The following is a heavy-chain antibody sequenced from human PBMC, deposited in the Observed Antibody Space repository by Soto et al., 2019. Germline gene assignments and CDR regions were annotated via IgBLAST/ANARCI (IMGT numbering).Heavy chain of an antibody. CDR1: GGSISSYY. D-gene: IGHD6-13*01. Sequence: PSETLSLTCTVSGGSISSYYWSWIRQPPGKGLEWIGYIYYSGSTNYNPSLKSRVTISVDTSKNQFSLKLSSVTAADTAVYYCARTSAAGKYYYGMDVWGKGTTVTVAS. CDR2: IYYSGST. V-gene: IGHV4-59*01. CDR3: ARTSAAGKYYYGMDV. J-gene: IGHJ6*04.